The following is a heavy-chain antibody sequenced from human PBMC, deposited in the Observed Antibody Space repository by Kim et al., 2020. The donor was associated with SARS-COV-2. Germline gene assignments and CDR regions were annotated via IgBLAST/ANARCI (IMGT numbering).Heavy chain of an antibody. CDR1: GFSLSTSGMC. CDR2: IDWDDDK. D-gene: IGHD3-22*01. J-gene: IGHJ4*02. V-gene: IGHV2-70*11. Sequence: SGPTLVNPTQTLTLTCTFSGFSLSTSGMCVSWIRQPPGKALEWLARIDWDDDKYYSTSLKTRLTISKDTSKNQVVLTMTNMDPVDTATYYCARIVYYDSSGYYQGEDFYYWGQGTLVTVSS. CDR3: ARIVYYDSSGYYQGEDFYY.